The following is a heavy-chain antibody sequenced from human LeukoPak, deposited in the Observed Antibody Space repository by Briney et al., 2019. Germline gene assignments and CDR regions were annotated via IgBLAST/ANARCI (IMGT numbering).Heavy chain of an antibody. CDR1: GGSFSGYY. D-gene: IGHD4-11*01. Sequence: SETLSLTCAVYGGSFSGYYWSWIRQPPGKGLEWIGEINHSGSTNYNPSLKSRVTISVDTSKNHFSLKLSSVTAADTAVYYCARGRTPLHYRGSYYYYMDVWGKGTTVTVSS. CDR2: INHSGST. J-gene: IGHJ6*03. V-gene: IGHV4-34*01. CDR3: ARGRTPLHYRGSYYYYMDV.